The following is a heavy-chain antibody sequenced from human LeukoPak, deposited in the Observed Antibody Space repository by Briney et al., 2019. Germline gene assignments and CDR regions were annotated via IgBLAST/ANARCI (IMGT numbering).Heavy chain of an antibody. Sequence: GGSLRLSCAASGFTFSSYWMSWVRQAPGKGLEWVANIKQDGSEKYYVDSVKGRFTISRDNAKNSLYLQMNSLRDEDTAVYYCARDRAITMVRGASFDYWGQGTLVTVSS. CDR2: IKQDGSEK. D-gene: IGHD3-10*01. CDR1: GFTFSSYW. CDR3: ARDRAITMVRGASFDY. V-gene: IGHV3-7*01. J-gene: IGHJ4*02.